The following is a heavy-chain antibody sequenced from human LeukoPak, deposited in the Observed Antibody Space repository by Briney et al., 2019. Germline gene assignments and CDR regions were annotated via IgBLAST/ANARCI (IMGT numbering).Heavy chain of an antibody. CDR3: ASGGYSYGFDY. CDR2: IYHNGNT. D-gene: IGHD5-18*01. V-gene: IGHV4-30-2*01. J-gene: IGHJ4*02. CDR1: GGSISSGGYS. Sequence: SQTLSLTCAVSGGSISSGGYSWSWIRQPPGKGLEWIGYIYHNGNTYYSPSLKSRVTISVDRSKNQLPLKLSSVTAADTAMYYCASGGYSYGFDYWGQGTLVTVSS.